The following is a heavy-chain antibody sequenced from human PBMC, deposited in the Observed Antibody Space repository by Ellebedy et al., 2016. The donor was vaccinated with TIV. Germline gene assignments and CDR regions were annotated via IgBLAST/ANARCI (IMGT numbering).Heavy chain of an antibody. CDR3: ARDGAGGGK. V-gene: IGHV3-53*01. J-gene: IGHJ4*02. CDR1: GFIFNDYW. Sequence: PGGSLRLSCAASGFIFNDYWMHWVRQAPGKGLEWVSLIYSGGSTRYADSVKGRFTISRDSSNNTLYLQMNSLRAEDTAVYYWARDGAGGGKWGQGTLVTVSS. D-gene: IGHD3-16*01. CDR2: IYSGGST.